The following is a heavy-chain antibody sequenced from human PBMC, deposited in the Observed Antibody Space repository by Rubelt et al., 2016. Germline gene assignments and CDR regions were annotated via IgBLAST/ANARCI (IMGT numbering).Heavy chain of an antibody. J-gene: IGHJ4*02. V-gene: IGHV3-23*04. Sequence: EVLLVQSGGGLVEPGGSLRLSCAASGFTFRDYAINWVRQAPGKGMEWVSGIGGSGDTTYYADSVKGRFTISRDNSKNTVELQMNNRRAEDTAVYYCARDRARIPPGDTDYWGQGTLVTVSS. D-gene: IGHD2-2*02. CDR3: ARDRARIPPGDTDY. CDR1: GFTFRDYA. CDR2: IGGSGDTT.